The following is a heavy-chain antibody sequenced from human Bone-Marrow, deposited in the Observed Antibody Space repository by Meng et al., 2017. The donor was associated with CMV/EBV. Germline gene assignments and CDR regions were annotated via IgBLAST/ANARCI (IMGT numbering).Heavy chain of an antibody. CDR2: IKQDGGEK. CDR1: GFTFRNYW. J-gene: IGHJ6*02. D-gene: IGHD2-2*01. V-gene: IGHV3-7*01. Sequence: GESLKISCTASGFTFRNYWMSWVRQSPGKGLEWVANIKQDGGEKYSADSVEGRFTISRDNAAKSLYLQMNHLKVEDTAVYYCARAHGPEYQPQKYYYYGRDVWGQGTAVPVPS. CDR3: ARAHGPEYQPQKYYYYGRDV.